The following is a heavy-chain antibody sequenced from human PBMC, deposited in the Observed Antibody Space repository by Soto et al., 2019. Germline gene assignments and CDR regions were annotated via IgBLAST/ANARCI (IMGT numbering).Heavy chain of an antibody. J-gene: IGHJ6*03. CDR2: IYYSGST. D-gene: IGHD2-2*02. CDR3: ARQGEGDCSSTSCYIAYYYYYMDV. V-gene: IGHV4-39*01. Sequence: ETLSLTCTVSGGSISSSSYYWGWIRQPPGKGLEWIGSIYYSGSTYYNPSLKSRVTISVDTSKNQFSLKLSSVTAADTAVYYCARQGEGDCSSTSCYIAYYYYYMDVWGKGTTVTVSS. CDR1: GGSISSSSYY.